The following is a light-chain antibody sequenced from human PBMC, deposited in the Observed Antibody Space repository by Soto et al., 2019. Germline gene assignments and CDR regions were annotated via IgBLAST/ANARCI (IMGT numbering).Light chain of an antibody. Sequence: DIQMTQSPSSLSASVGDRVTITCRASQSISSYLNWYQQKPGKAPKVLIYAASSLQSGNPSRFSGSGSGTDFTLTISSLHPEDFATYYCQQSYSIPWTFGQGTKVEIK. J-gene: IGKJ1*01. CDR2: AAS. V-gene: IGKV1-39*01. CDR1: QSISSY. CDR3: QQSYSIPWT.